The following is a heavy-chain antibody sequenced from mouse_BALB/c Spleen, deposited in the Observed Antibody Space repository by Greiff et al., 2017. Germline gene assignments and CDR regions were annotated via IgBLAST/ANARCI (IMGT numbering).Heavy chain of an antibody. Sequence: EVQLQESGPGLVKPSQSLSLTCSVTGYSITSGYYWNWIRQFPGNKLEWMGYISYDGSNNYNPSLKNRISITRDTSKNQFFLKLNSVTTEDTATYYCASLITTVVGGNYYAMDYWGQGTSVTVSS. D-gene: IGHD1-1*01. J-gene: IGHJ4*01. V-gene: IGHV3-6*02. CDR2: ISYDGSN. CDR3: ASLITTVVGGNYYAMDY. CDR1: GYSITSGYY.